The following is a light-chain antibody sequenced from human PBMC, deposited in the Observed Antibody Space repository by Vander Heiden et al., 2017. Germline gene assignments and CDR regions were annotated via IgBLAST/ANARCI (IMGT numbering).Light chain of an antibody. V-gene: IGKV2-28*01. CDR2: LGS. CDR3: RQALQTPLT. Sequence: DIVMTQSPLSLPVTPGEPASISCRSSQSLLHSNGSNHLDWYLQKPGQSPQLLIYLGSNRASGVPDRFSGSGSGTDFTLKISRVEAEHVGVYYCRQALQTPLTFGGGTKVEIK. CDR1: QSLLHSNGSNH. J-gene: IGKJ4*01.